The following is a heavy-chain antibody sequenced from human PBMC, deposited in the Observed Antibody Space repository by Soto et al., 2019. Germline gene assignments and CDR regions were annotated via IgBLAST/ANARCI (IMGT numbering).Heavy chain of an antibody. V-gene: IGHV3-73*01. D-gene: IGHD3-3*01. CDR2: IRSKGNNYAT. CDR1: GFTFSGSA. J-gene: IGHJ6*03. CDR3: SRQASDFWSGKPQYYMDV. Sequence: EVQLVESGGGLVQPGGSLKLSCAASGFTFSGSALHWVRQASGKGLEWVGRIRSKGNNYATAYGASLKGRFTISRDDSKNTASLQMNSLNTEDPAVYYCSRQASDFWSGKPQYYMDVWGKGTTVTVSS.